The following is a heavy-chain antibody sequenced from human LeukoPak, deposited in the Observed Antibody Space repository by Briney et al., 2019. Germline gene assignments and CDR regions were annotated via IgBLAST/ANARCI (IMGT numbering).Heavy chain of an antibody. Sequence: PGGSLRLSCAASGFTFSDYYMSWIRQAPGKGLEWVSYISSSGSTICYADSVKGRFTISRDNAKNSLYLQMNSLRAEDTAVYYCARDNQVTMPLDAFDIWGQGTMVTVSS. CDR1: GFTFSDYY. CDR3: ARDNQVTMPLDAFDI. CDR2: ISSSGSTI. V-gene: IGHV3-11*01. D-gene: IGHD3-10*01. J-gene: IGHJ3*02.